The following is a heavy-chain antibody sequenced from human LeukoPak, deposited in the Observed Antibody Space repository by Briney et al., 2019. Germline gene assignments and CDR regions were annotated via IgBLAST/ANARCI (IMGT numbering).Heavy chain of an antibody. J-gene: IGHJ4*02. CDR3: ARGPALWYDSSGLDY. CDR1: GGSFSGYY. Sequence: TPSETLSLTCAVYGGSFSGYYWSGIRQPPGKGLEWIGEINHSGSTNYNPSLKSRVTISVDTSKNQFSLKLSSVTAADTAVYYCARGPALWYDSSGLDYWGQGTLVTVSS. D-gene: IGHD3-22*01. V-gene: IGHV4-34*01. CDR2: INHSGST.